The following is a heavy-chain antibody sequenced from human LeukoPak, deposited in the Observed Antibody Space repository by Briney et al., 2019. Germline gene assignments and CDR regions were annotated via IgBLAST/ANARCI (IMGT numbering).Heavy chain of an antibody. Sequence: GGSLRLSCAASGFTFSSYWMHWVRQAPGKGLVWVSRINTDGSSTTYADSVKGRFTISRDNAKNTLYLQMNSLRAEDTAVYYCARGGYYGSGSLDYWGQGTLVTVSS. CDR3: ARGGYYGSGSLDY. J-gene: IGHJ4*02. CDR2: INTDGSST. D-gene: IGHD3-10*01. CDR1: GFTFSSYW. V-gene: IGHV3-74*01.